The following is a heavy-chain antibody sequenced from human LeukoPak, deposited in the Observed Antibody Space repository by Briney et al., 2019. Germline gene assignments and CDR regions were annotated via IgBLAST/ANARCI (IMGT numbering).Heavy chain of an antibody. J-gene: IGHJ4*02. D-gene: IGHD3-22*01. V-gene: IGHV5-51*01. CDR3: ARPPFNDSSGYYYEIDY. Sequence: GESLKISCKGSGYSFTSYWIGWVRQMPGKGLEWMGIIYPGDSDTRYSPSFQGQVTISADKSISTAYLQWSSLKASDTAMYYCARPPFNDSSGYYYEIDYWGQGTLVTVSS. CDR2: IYPGDSDT. CDR1: GYSFTSYW.